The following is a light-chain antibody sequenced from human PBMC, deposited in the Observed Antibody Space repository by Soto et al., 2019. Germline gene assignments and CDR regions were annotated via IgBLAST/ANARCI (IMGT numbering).Light chain of an antibody. CDR1: NIGSKN. V-gene: IGLV3-9*01. Sequence: SYELTQPLSVSVALGQTARITCGGNNIGSKNVHWYQQKPGQAPVLVIDRDSNRPSGSPERFSGSNSGNTATLTISRAQAGDEGDYYCQVWDSSTARVFGGGTKLTVL. J-gene: IGLJ3*02. CDR2: RDS. CDR3: QVWDSSTARV.